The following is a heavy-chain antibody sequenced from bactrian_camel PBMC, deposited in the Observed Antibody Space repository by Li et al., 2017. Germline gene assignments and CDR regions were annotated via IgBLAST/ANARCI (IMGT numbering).Heavy chain of an antibody. V-gene: IGHV3S9*01. Sequence: HVQLVESGGGSVQPEGSLRLSCKSSGITYRDPCMGWFRQLPGKEREGVAAMDSEGETFYADSVKGRFTISQDNNKDMTYLQMNSLKPEDTAMYYCAEGRGSRGEHCYSLNYWGQGTQVTVSS. CDR1: GITYRDPC. J-gene: IGHJ4*01. D-gene: IGHD6*01. CDR2: MDSEGET. CDR3: AEGRGSRGEHCYSLNY.